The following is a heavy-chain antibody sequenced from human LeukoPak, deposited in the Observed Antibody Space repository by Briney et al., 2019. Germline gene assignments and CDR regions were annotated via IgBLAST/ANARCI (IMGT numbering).Heavy chain of an antibody. D-gene: IGHD2-8*01. V-gene: IGHV3-53*01. J-gene: IGHJ3*02. CDR1: GVTVRSNY. CDR3: ARAREGCTNYAFDI. Sequence: GGSLRLSCAASGVTVRSNYMSWVRQAPGKGLEWASVIYSGGSTYYADSVKGRFTIPRDNSKNTLHLQMNGLRAEDTAVYYCARAREGCTNYAFDIWGQGTMVTVSS. CDR2: IYSGGST.